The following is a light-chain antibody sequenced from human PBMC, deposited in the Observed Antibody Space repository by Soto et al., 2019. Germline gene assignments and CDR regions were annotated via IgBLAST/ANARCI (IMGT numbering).Light chain of an antibody. CDR2: DAS. CDR1: QSISSW. CDR3: QQYNSYPWT. Sequence: DIQMTQSPSTLSASVGDRVPITCRASQSISSWLAWYQQKPGKAPKLLIYDASSLESGVPSRFSGSGSGTEFTLTITSLQPDDFATYYCQQYNSYPWTVGQGTKVDIK. V-gene: IGKV1-5*01. J-gene: IGKJ1*01.